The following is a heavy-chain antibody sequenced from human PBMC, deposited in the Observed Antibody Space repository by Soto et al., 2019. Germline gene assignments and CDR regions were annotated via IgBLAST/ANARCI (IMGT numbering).Heavy chain of an antibody. CDR1: GFTFSSYA. J-gene: IGHJ4*02. V-gene: IGHV3-23*01. D-gene: IGHD6-6*01. CDR3: AKRSSSSTFDF. Sequence: EVQLLESGGGLVQPGESLRLSFAASGFTFSSYAMSWVRQAPGKGLEWVSVISGSDDSTYYADSVKGRFTISRDNSKNTLYLQMISLRAEDTAVYYCAKRSSSSTFDFWGQGTQVTVSS. CDR2: ISGSDDST.